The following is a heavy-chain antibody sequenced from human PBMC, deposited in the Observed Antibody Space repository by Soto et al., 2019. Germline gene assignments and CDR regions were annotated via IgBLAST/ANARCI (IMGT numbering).Heavy chain of an antibody. D-gene: IGHD2-2*01. CDR1: GYTFTSYG. J-gene: IGHJ6*03. CDR2: ISAYNGNT. V-gene: IGHV1-18*01. CDR3: ARHSGVPAAEYYYYYYYMDV. Sequence: QVPLVQSGAEVKKPGASVKVSCKASGYTFTSYGISWVRQAPGQGLEWMGWISAYNGNTNYAQKLQGRVTMTTDTSTSTAYMELRSLRSDDTAVYYCARHSGVPAAEYYYYYYYMDVWGKGTTVTVSS.